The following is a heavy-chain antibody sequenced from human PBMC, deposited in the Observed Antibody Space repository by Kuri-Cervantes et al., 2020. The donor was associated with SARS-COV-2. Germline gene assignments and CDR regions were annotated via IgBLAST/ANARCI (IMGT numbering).Heavy chain of an antibody. D-gene: IGHD6-19*01. J-gene: IGHJ5*02. CDR1: GFTFSSDW. Sequence: GESLKISCAASGFTFSSDWMTWARKAPGKGLEWVASMKRDGSEKYYVDSVKGRCTISRDNAKNSLDLQMNSLRPDDTAVYYCAGGYSSGWPDHWGQGTLVTVSS. CDR3: AGGYSSGWPDH. V-gene: IGHV3-7*01. CDR2: MKRDGSEK.